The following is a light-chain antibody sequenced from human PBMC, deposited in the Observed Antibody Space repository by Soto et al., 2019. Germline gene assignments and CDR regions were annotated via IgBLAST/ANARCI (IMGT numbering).Light chain of an antibody. J-gene: IGKJ1*01. CDR1: QSISSY. CDR3: QQSYSTLWT. Sequence: DIQMTQSPSSLSASVGDRVTITCRARQSISSYLNWYQQKPGKAPKLLTYAASSLQSGVPSRFSGSGSGTDFTLTISSLQPEDFATYYCQQSYSTLWTFGQGTKVEI. CDR2: AAS. V-gene: IGKV1-39*01.